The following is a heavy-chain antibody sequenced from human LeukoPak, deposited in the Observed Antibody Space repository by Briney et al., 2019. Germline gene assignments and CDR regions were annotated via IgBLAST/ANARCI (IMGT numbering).Heavy chain of an antibody. J-gene: IGHJ4*02. CDR3: ASTPYYYDSSGYLPYYFDY. V-gene: IGHV4-59*08. CDR2: IYYSGST. CDR1: GGSISSYY. Sequence: SETLSLTCTVSGGSISSYYWSWIRQPPGKGLEWIGYIYYSGSTDYNPSLKSRVTISVDTSKNQFSLKLSSVTAADTAVYYCASTPYYYDSSGYLPYYFDYWAREPWSPSPQ. D-gene: IGHD3-22*01.